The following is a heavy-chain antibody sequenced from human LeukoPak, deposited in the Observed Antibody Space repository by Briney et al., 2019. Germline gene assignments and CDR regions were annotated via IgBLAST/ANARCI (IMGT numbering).Heavy chain of an antibody. V-gene: IGHV1-8*01. Sequence: ASVKVSCKASGYTFTSYDINWVRQATGQGLEWMGWMNPNSGNTGYAQKFQGGVTMTRNTTISTAYMELSSLRSEDTAVYYCARGSYYYDQVYWFDPWGQGTLVTVSS. D-gene: IGHD3-22*01. CDR2: MNPNSGNT. CDR3: ARGSYYYDQVYWFDP. J-gene: IGHJ5*02. CDR1: GYTFTSYD.